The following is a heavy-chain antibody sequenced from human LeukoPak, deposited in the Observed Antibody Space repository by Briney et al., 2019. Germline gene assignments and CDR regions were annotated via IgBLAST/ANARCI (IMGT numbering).Heavy chain of an antibody. CDR3: ARNSGRLLWFGEDYYWFDP. V-gene: IGHV4-34*01. CDR2: INHSGST. CDR1: GGSFSGYY. J-gene: IGHJ5*02. D-gene: IGHD3-10*01. Sequence: PSETLSLTCAVYGGSFSGYYWSWIRQPPGKGLEWIGEINHSGSTNYNPSLKSRVTISVDTSKNRFSLKLSSVTAADTAVYYCARNSGRLLWFGEDYYWFDPWGQGTLVTVSS.